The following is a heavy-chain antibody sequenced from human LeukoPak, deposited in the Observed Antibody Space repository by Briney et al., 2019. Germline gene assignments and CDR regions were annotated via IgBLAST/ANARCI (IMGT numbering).Heavy chain of an antibody. CDR3: AKVPYSDYGSGRPPFMDV. CDR2: ISDSGGST. V-gene: IGHV3-23*01. D-gene: IGHD3-10*01. J-gene: IGHJ6*02. CDR1: GFTFSDYA. Sequence: GGSLRLSCAASGFTFSDYAMRWVRQAPREGLERVSTISDSGGSTYYADSVRGRCTVSRDNAKNTLYLQMNSLRVEDTAIHYCAKVPYSDYGSGRPPFMDVWGQGTTVAVSS.